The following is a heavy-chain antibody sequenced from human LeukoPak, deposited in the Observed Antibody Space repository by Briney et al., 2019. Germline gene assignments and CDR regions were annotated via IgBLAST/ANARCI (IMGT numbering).Heavy chain of an antibody. Sequence: ASVKVSCKASGYTFTSYSMNWVRQAPGQGLEYMGWINANTGNPTYAQGFIGRFVFSLDTSVSTAYLQISSLKAEDTAVYYCARDSLGCSSTSCYAHYYYMDVWGKGTTVTISS. J-gene: IGHJ6*03. V-gene: IGHV7-4-1*02. CDR3: ARDSLGCSSTSCYAHYYYMDV. CDR1: GYTFTSYS. CDR2: INANTGNP. D-gene: IGHD2-2*01.